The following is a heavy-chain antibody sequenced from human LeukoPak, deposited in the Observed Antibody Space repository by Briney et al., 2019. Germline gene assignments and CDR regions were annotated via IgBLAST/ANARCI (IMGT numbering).Heavy chain of an antibody. CDR1: GGSFSGYY. J-gene: IGHJ3*02. V-gene: IGHV4-59*01. Sequence: SETLSLTCAVYGGSFSGYYWSWIRQPPGKGLEWIGYIYYSGSTNYNPSLKSRVTISVDTSKNQFSLKLSSVTAADTAVYYCARDLNSYGSAAFDIWGQGTMVTVSS. CDR2: IYYSGST. CDR3: ARDLNSYGSAAFDI. D-gene: IGHD5-18*01.